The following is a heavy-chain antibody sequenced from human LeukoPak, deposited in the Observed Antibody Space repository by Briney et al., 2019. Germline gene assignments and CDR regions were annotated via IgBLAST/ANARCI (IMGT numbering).Heavy chain of an antibody. Sequence: GGSLRLSCAASGFTFSSYWMSWVRQAPGKGLEWVAFIRYDGSNKFYADSVKGRFTISRDNSKNTLFLQMNSLRSEDTAVYYCAKEAREYSSSWYDYWGQGTLVTVSS. CDR3: AKEAREYSSSWYDY. J-gene: IGHJ4*02. D-gene: IGHD6-13*01. V-gene: IGHV3-30*02. CDR2: IRYDGSNK. CDR1: GFTFSSYW.